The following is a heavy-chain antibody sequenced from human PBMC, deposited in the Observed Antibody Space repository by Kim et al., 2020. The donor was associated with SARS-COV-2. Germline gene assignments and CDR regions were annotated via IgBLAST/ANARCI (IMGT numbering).Heavy chain of an antibody. D-gene: IGHD6-13*01. J-gene: IGHJ4*02. CDR2: ISYDGSNK. CDR3: ARDRPYSSSWCLFDY. CDR1: GFTFSSYG. V-gene: IGHV3-33*05. Sequence: GGSLRLSCAASGFTFSSYGMHWVRQAPGKGLEWVAVISYDGSNKYYADSVKGRFTISRDNSKNTLYLQMNSLRAEDTAVYYCARDRPYSSSWCLFDYWGQGTLVTVSS.